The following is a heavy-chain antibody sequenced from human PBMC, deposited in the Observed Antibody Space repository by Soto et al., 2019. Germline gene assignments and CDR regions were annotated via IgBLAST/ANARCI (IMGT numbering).Heavy chain of an antibody. D-gene: IGHD3-9*01. CDR3: ARLGEGKRYPESLSPWNWIDP. Sequence: ASETLSLTCTVSGGSISSSSYYWGWIRQPPGKGLEWIASLYYSGSTYYNPSFETRVSISADTSRNQFSLRLSSVTAADTAVYFCARLGEGKRYPESLSPWNWIDPWVQGTLVTVSS. J-gene: IGHJ5*02. CDR2: LYYSGST. CDR1: GGSISSSSYY. V-gene: IGHV4-39*01.